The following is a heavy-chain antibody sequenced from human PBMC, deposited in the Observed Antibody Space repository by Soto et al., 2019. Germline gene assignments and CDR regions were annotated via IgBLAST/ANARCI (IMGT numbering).Heavy chain of an antibody. V-gene: IGHV4-34*01. CDR3: ARESHDILTGPPWVWYFDL. CDR2: INDRGSI. J-gene: IGHJ2*01. CDR1: GGSFSGYY. Sequence: QVQLQQWGAGPLRPLETLSLTCGVSGGSFSGYYWAWLRQSPGKGLEWIGEINDRGSINYNPSLKSRVSISVDTSKNHYSLNLRSVTAADTAVYYCARESHDILTGPPWVWYFDLWGRGTRVTVSS. D-gene: IGHD3-9*01.